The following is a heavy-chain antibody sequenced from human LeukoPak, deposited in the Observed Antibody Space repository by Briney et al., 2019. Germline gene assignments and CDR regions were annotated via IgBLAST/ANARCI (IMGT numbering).Heavy chain of an antibody. Sequence: VASVKVSCKASGYTFTSYAMHWVRQAPGQRLEWMGWINAGNGNRKYSQKFQGRVTFTRDTSASTAYMELSSLRSEDTAVYYCARYRYCTTTTRYAFDYWGQGTLVTVSS. CDR2: INAGNGNR. CDR3: ARYRYCTTTTRYAFDY. J-gene: IGHJ4*02. V-gene: IGHV1-3*01. CDR1: GYTFTSYA. D-gene: IGHD2-2*01.